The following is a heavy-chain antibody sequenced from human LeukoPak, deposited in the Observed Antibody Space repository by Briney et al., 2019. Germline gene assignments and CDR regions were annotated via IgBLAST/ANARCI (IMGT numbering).Heavy chain of an antibody. CDR3: ARALTYGPGLYYFDY. Sequence: PGGSLRLSCAASGFTFSSYAMSWVRQAPGKGLEWVSAISGSGGSTYYADSVKGRFTISRENAKNSLYLQMNSLRAGDTAVYYCARALTYGPGLYYFDYWGQGTLVTVSS. V-gene: IGHV3-23*01. D-gene: IGHD3-10*01. J-gene: IGHJ4*02. CDR2: ISGSGGST. CDR1: GFTFSSYA.